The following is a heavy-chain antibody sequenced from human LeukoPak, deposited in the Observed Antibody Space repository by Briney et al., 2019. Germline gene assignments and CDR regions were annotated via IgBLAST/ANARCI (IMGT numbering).Heavy chain of an antibody. Sequence: GGFLRLSCAASRFTFNNYAMHWVRQAPGKGLEWVAVISYDGNNEFYADSVKGRFTISRDNAKNSLYLQMNSLRAEDTAVYYCAYHYYGSGSYYNPDYWGQGTLVTVSS. J-gene: IGHJ4*02. CDR2: ISYDGNNE. D-gene: IGHD3-10*01. CDR3: AYHYYGSGSYYNPDY. V-gene: IGHV3-30-3*01. CDR1: RFTFNNYA.